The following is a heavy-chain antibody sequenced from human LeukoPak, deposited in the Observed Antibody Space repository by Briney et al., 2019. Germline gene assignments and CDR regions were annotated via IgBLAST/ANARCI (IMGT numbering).Heavy chain of an antibody. Sequence: PGGSLRLSCAASGFTFGIYAMSWVRQAPGKGLEWVSGISGSASTYYADSVKGRFTISRDNSKNTLYLQMSSLRAEDTAVYYCARLYLPATRFDYWGQGTLVTVSS. J-gene: IGHJ4*02. D-gene: IGHD5-24*01. CDR1: GFTFGIYA. CDR3: ARLYLPATRFDY. CDR2: ISGSAST. V-gene: IGHV3-23*01.